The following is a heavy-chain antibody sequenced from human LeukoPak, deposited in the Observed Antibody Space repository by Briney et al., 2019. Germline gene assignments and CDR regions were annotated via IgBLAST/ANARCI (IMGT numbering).Heavy chain of an antibody. V-gene: IGHV3-48*04. D-gene: IGHD2-15*01. CDR2: ISSSSSTI. CDR1: GFTFSSYS. CDR3: AGGYCSGGSCFLLFDY. J-gene: IGHJ4*02. Sequence: GGSLRLSCAASGFTFSSYSMNWVRQAPGKGLEWVSYISSSSSTIYYADSVKGRFTISRDNAKNSLYLQMNSLRAEDTAVYYCAGGYCSGGSCFLLFDYWGQGTLVTVFS.